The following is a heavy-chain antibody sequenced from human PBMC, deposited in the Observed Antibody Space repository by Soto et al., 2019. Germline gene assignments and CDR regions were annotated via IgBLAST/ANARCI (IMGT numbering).Heavy chain of an antibody. J-gene: IGHJ6*02. D-gene: IGHD2-15*01. CDR2: ISYDGNNK. Sequence: QVQLVESGGGVVQPGRSLRLSCAASGFSFTNYALHWVRQAPGKGLEWVAVISYDGNNKKYRDSMKGRFTISRDNSRNTMYLQLNSLRAEDTAVYYCARDDTEGIGYYVRGNYGMDVWGQGTTVTVSS. V-gene: IGHV3-30-3*01. CDR1: GFSFTNYA. CDR3: ARDDTEGIGYYVRGNYGMDV.